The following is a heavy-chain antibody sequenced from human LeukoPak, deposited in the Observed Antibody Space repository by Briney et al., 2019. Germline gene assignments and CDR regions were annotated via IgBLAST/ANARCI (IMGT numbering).Heavy chain of an antibody. Sequence: SVKVSCKASGGTFSSYAISWVRQAPGQGLEWMGGIIPIFGSANYAHKFQGRVTITADESTSTAYMELSSLRSEDTAMYYCVYGSGSYYNSYFDFWGQGTLVTVSS. CDR2: IIPIFGSA. CDR3: VYGSGSYYNSYFDF. V-gene: IGHV1-69*13. CDR1: GGTFSSYA. J-gene: IGHJ4*02. D-gene: IGHD3-10*01.